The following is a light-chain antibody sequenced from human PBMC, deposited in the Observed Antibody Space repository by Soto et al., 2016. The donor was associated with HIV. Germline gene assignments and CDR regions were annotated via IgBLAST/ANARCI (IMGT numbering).Light chain of an antibody. CDR1: QDIRNY. V-gene: IGKV1-33*01. CDR3: QHYDNLPQWT. CDR2: DAS. J-gene: IGKJ1*01. Sequence: DIQMTQSPSSLSAPVGDRVTITCQASQDIRNYLNWYQQKPGKAPKLLIYDASNLETGVPSRFSGSGSGTDFTFTISSLQPEDIATYYCQHYDNLPQWTFGQGTKVAIK.